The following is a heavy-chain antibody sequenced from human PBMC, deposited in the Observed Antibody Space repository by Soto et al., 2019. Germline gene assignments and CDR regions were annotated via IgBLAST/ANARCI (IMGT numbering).Heavy chain of an antibody. Sequence: QVQLVESGGGVVQPGRSLRLSCAASGFTFSSYAMHWVRQAPGKGLEWVAVISYDGSNKYYADSVKGRFTISRDNSKNTLYLQMNCLIAEDTAVYYCARDYDLVTEGWFDPWGQGTLVTVSS. D-gene: IGHD2-21*02. CDR2: ISYDGSNK. J-gene: IGHJ5*02. CDR1: GFTFSSYA. CDR3: ARDYDLVTEGWFDP. V-gene: IGHV3-30-3*01.